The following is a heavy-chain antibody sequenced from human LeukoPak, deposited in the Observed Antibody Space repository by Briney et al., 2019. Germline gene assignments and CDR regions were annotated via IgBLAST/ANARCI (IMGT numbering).Heavy chain of an antibody. J-gene: IGHJ4*02. CDR3: ARRGATTIVY. CDR2: INHSGST. D-gene: IGHD1-26*01. V-gene: IGHV4-34*01. Sequence: KPSETLSLTCAVYGGSFSGYYWSWIRQPPGKGLEWTGEINHSGSTNYNPSLKSRVTISVDTSKNQFSLKLSSVTAADTAVYYCARRGATTIVYWGQGTLVTVSS. CDR1: GGSFSGYY.